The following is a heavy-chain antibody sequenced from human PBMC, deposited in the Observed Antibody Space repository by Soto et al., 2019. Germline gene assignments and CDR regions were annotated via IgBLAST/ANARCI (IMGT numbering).Heavy chain of an antibody. CDR3: ARLHYYGSGSYGGYYYGMDV. Sequence: QVQLVQSGAEVKKPGASVKVSCKASGYTFTSYGISWVRQAPGQGLEWMGWISAYIGNTNYAQKLQGRVTMTTDTSTSTAYMELRSLRSDDTAVYYCARLHYYGSGSYGGYYYGMDVWGQGTTVTVSS. V-gene: IGHV1-18*01. CDR1: GYTFTSYG. J-gene: IGHJ6*02. D-gene: IGHD3-10*01. CDR2: ISAYIGNT.